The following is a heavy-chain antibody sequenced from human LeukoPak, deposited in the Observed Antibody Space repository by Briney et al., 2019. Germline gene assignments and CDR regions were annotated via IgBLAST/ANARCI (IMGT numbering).Heavy chain of an antibody. J-gene: IGHJ6*03. V-gene: IGHV4-38-2*02. Sequence: SETLSLTCTVSGYSISSGYYWGWIRQPPGKGLEWIGSIYHSGSTYYNPSLKSRVTISVDTSKNQFSLKLSSVTAADTAVYYCARLQATWIQPHYYYYMDVWGKGTTVTISS. CDR1: GYSISSGYY. CDR3: ARLQATWIQPHYYYYMDV. D-gene: IGHD1-14*01. CDR2: IYHSGST.